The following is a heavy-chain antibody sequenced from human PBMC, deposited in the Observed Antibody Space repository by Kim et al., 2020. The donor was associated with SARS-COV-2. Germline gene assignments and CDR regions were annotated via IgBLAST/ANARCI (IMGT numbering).Heavy chain of an antibody. CDR2: ISAYNGNT. Sequence: ASVTVSCKASGYTFTSYGISWVRQAPGQGLEWMGWISAYNGNTNYAQKLQGRVTMTTDTSTSTAYMELRSLRSDDTAVYYCARVLRDILTGSDAFDIWGQGTMVTVSS. CDR1: GYTFTSYG. J-gene: IGHJ3*02. D-gene: IGHD3-9*01. CDR3: ARVLRDILTGSDAFDI. V-gene: IGHV1-18*01.